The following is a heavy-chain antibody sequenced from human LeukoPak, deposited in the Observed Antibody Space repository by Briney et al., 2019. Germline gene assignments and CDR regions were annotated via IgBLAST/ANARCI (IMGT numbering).Heavy chain of an antibody. D-gene: IGHD4-17*01. CDR1: GFTFSSYG. J-gene: IGHJ4*02. CDR3: ARDLATVTYY. Sequence: GGSLRLSCAASGFTFSSYGMHWVRQAPGKGLEWVAVISYDGSNKYYADSVKGRFTISRDNAKNSLYLQMNSLRDEDTAVYYCARDLATVTYYWGQGTLVTVSS. V-gene: IGHV3-30*03. CDR2: ISYDGSNK.